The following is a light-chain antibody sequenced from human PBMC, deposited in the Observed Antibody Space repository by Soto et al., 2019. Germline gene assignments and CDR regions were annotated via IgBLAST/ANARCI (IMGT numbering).Light chain of an antibody. CDR3: QQSYATVRT. Sequence: DIQMTQSPSTLSASVGERVTITCRASQSISSWLAWYQQKPGKAPKLLIYAASRLQSGVPARFSGSGAETDFTLIITSLQPEDFGIYYCQQSYATVRTFGGGTKVDIK. CDR1: QSISSW. V-gene: IGKV1-39*01. CDR2: AAS. J-gene: IGKJ4*01.